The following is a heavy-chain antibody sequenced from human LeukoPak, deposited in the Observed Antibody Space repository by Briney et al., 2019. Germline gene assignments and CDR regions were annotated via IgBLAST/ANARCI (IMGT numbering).Heavy chain of an antibody. CDR2: IYYSGST. CDR3: AGRDGYNLAFDY. V-gene: IGHV4-39*01. Sequence: SETLSLTCTVSGGSISSSSYYWGWLRQPPGTGLEWIGSIYYSGSTYYNPSLKSRVTISVDTSKNQFSLKLSSVTAADTAVYYCAGRDGYNLAFDYWGQGTLVTVSS. CDR1: GGSISSSSYY. J-gene: IGHJ4*02. D-gene: IGHD5-24*01.